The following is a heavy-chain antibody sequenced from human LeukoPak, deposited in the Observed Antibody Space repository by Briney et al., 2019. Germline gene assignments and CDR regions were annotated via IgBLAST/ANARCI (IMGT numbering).Heavy chain of an antibody. J-gene: IGHJ4*02. V-gene: IGHV3-30*02. CDR2: IRYDGSIK. CDR3: ARILDSAWGELGY. Sequence: GGSLRLSCIASGFTFSNFGMHWVRQAPGKGLEWVAFIRYDGSIKYYADSVKGRFTISRDKSKNTVFMLMNSLRPEDTAVYYCARILDSAWGELGYWGQGTLVTVSS. D-gene: IGHD6-19*01. CDR1: GFTFSNFG.